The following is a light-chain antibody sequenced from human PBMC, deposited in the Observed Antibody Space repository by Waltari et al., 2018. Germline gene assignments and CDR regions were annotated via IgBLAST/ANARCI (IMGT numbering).Light chain of an antibody. Sequence: QSPLTQPASVSGSPGQSITLSCTGAFSDVGAYAYVSWYQQLPGSAPKPLISDVPLLPSVVSDLLSGSQSRNTASLTISGLQPEDEANYYCSSYAARGTWVFGGGTKLTVL. J-gene: IGLJ3*02. CDR2: DVP. CDR1: FSDVGAYAY. CDR3: SSYAARGTWV. V-gene: IGLV2-14*03.